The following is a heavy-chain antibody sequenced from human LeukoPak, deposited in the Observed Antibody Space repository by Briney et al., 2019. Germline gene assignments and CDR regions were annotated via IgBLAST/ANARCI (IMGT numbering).Heavy chain of an antibody. D-gene: IGHD2-21*02. CDR1: GGSISSSSYY. V-gene: IGHV4-39*07. J-gene: IGHJ4*02. Sequence: SETLSLTCTVSGGSISSSSYYWGWIRQPPGKGLECIGSIHYSGSTNYNPSLKSRVTISVDTSKNQFSLKLTSVTAADTAVYYCARRTSCGGDCHILDFWGQGVLVTVSS. CDR3: ARRTSCGGDCHILDF. CDR2: IHYSGST.